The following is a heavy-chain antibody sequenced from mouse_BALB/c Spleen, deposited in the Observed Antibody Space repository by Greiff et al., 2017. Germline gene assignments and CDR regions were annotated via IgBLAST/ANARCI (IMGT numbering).Heavy chain of an antibody. CDR3: ARREVGYYGYPYYFDY. Sequence: LVESGGGLVKPGGSLKLSCAASGFTFSSYAMSWVRQTPEKRLEWVATISSGGSYTYYPDSVKGRFTISRDNAKNTLYLQMSSLRSEDTAMYYCARREVGYYGYPYYFDYWGQGTTLTVSS. J-gene: IGHJ2*01. CDR1: GFTFSSYA. CDR2: ISSGGSYT. D-gene: IGHD2-2*01. V-gene: IGHV5-9-3*01.